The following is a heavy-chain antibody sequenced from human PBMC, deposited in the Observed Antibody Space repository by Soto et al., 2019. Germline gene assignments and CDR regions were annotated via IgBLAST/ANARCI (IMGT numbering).Heavy chain of an antibody. Sequence: EVQLVESGGGLVKPGGSLRLSCAASGFTFSSYSMNWVRQAPGTGLEWVSSISSSSSYIYYADSVKGRFTISRDNAKNSLYLKMNSLRAEDTAVYYCARDGSCSGGSGYAGWFDPWGQGTLVTVSS. D-gene: IGHD2-15*01. V-gene: IGHV3-21*01. J-gene: IGHJ5*02. CDR2: ISSSSSYI. CDR1: GFTFSSYS. CDR3: ARDGSCSGGSGYAGWFDP.